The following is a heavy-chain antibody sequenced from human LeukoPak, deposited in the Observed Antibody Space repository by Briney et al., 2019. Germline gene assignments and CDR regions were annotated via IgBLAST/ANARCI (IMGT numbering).Heavy chain of an antibody. CDR1: GFTFSDYY. CDR3: VRAVPAAILGAFDI. Sequence: GGSLRLSCAASGFTFSDYYMSWIRQAPGKGLEWVSNISSGGSPIYYADSVKGRFTISRDNAKKSLYLQMNSLRAEDTAIYYCVRAVPAAILGAFDIWGQGTMVTVSS. V-gene: IGHV3-11*04. CDR2: ISSGGSPI. J-gene: IGHJ3*02. D-gene: IGHD2-2*02.